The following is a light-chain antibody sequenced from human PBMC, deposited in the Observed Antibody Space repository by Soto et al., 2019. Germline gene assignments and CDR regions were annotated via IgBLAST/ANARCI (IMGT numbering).Light chain of an antibody. CDR2: DAS. CDR3: QVRDVWPS. CDR1: QGVGTS. J-gene: IGKJ1*01. Sequence: IVLTQSPVTLALSPGERAVLSCSASQGVGTSLAWYQHKPGQAPRLFIYDASKRAPGIPARFSGSGSGTDFTLTISSLEPEDIAVYYCQVRDVWPSFGQGTKVEIK. V-gene: IGKV3-11*01.